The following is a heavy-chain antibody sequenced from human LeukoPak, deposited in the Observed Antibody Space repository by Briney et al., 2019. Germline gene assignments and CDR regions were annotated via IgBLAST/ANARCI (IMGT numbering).Heavy chain of an antibody. J-gene: IGHJ4*02. D-gene: IGHD3-16*01. V-gene: IGHV4-61*02. Sequence: SQTLSLTCTVSGDSINCGSYFWSWIRQPAGKGLEWIGRMYASGNINYNPSLKSRVTILIDTSKNQLSLKLSSVTAADTAVYYCAGGHDGYCDYWGQGTLVTVSS. CDR3: AGGHDGYCDY. CDR2: MYASGNI. CDR1: GDSINCGSYF.